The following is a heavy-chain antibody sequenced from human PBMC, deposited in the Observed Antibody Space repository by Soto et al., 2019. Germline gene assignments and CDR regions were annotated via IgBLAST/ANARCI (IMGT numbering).Heavy chain of an antibody. J-gene: IGHJ4*02. Sequence: ASVKVSCKASGGTFSSYAISWVRQAPGQGLEWMGGIIPIFGTANYAQKFQGRVTITADESTSTAYMELSSLRSEDTAVYYCAPHTLDTGMPSGYWGQGTLVTVSS. D-gene: IGHD5-18*01. V-gene: IGHV1-69*13. CDR2: IIPIFGTA. CDR3: APHTLDTGMPSGY. CDR1: GGTFSSYA.